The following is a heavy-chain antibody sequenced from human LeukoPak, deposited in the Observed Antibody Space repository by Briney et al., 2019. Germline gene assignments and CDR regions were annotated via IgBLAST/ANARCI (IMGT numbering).Heavy chain of an antibody. D-gene: IGHD1-20*01. V-gene: IGHV7-4-1*04. CDR3: ARVYNWNGEYGMDV. CDR1: GYTFTSYA. Sequence: GASVKVSCKASGYTFTSYAMNWVRQAPGQGLEWMGWINTNTGNPTYAQGFTGRFVFSLDTSVSMAYLQISSLKAEDTAVYYCARVYNWNGEYGMDVWGQGTTVTVSS. J-gene: IGHJ6*02. CDR2: INTNTGNP.